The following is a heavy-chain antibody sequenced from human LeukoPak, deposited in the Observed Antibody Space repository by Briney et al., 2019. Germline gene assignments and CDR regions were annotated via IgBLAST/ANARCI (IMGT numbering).Heavy chain of an antibody. CDR2: IRIDGSNK. CDR3: ATGAAVATHGLGF. J-gene: IGHJ4*02. CDR1: GLTFSSYA. V-gene: IGHV3-30*02. Sequence: PGGSLRLSCAASGLTFSSYAMHWVRQAPGKGLEWVAFIRIDGSNKYYADSVKGRFTISRDNSKNTLYLQMNSLRPEDTAVYYCATGAAVATHGLGFWGQGTLVTVSS. D-gene: IGHD5-12*01.